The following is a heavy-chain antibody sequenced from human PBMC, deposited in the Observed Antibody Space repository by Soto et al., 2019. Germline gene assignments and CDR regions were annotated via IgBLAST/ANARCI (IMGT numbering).Heavy chain of an antibody. J-gene: IGHJ6*03. CDR2: IYYTGST. CDR3: ARLDNYFFYMDV. Sequence: SETLSLTCNVSGGSISSHYWSWIRQPPGKGLEWIGYIYYTGSTNYNPSLKSRVSISVDTSNNQFSLRLRSVTAADTAVYYCARLDNYFFYMDVWGKGTTVTVSS. V-gene: IGHV4-59*08. CDR1: GGSISSHY.